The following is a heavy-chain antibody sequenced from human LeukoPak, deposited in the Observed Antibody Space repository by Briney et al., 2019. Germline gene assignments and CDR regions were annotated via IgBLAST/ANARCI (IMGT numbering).Heavy chain of an antibody. CDR3: ARGAPHCSKTSCYSYYYGMDV. CDR2: ISTNEITT. D-gene: IGHD2-2*01. J-gene: IGHJ6*02. CDR1: GFTFSSSA. Sequence: SGGSLRLSCAASGFTFSSSAMHWVRQAPGKGLEYVSTISTNEITTYYANSVKGRFTISRDNSKNTLYLQMGSLGAEDMAVYYCARGAPHCSKTSCYSYYYGMDVWGQGTTVTVSS. V-gene: IGHV3-64*01.